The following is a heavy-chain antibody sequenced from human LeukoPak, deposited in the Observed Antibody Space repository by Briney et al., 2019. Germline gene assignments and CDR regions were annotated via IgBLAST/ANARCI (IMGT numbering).Heavy chain of an antibody. CDR3: AKEWGYSYGSPHY. Sequence: QAGGSLRLSCAASGFTFSSYAMSWVRQAPGKGLEWVSAISRSGGSTYYADSVKGRFTISRDNSKNTLYLQMNSLRAEDTAVYYCAKEWGYSYGSPHYWGQGTLVTVSS. D-gene: IGHD5-18*01. CDR2: ISRSGGST. V-gene: IGHV3-23*01. CDR1: GFTFSSYA. J-gene: IGHJ4*02.